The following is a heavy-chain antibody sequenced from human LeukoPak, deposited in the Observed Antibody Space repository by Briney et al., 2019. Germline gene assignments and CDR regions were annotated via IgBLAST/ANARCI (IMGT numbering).Heavy chain of an antibody. J-gene: IGHJ4*02. Sequence: SETLSPTCTVSGGSISSYYWSWIRQPPGKGLEWIGYIYYSGSTNYNPSLKSRVTISVDTSKNQFSLKLSSVTAADTAVYYCARGRKGIVAFDYWGQGTLVTVSS. V-gene: IGHV4-59*01. CDR3: ARGRKGIVAFDY. CDR2: IYYSGST. D-gene: IGHD5-12*01. CDR1: GGSISSYY.